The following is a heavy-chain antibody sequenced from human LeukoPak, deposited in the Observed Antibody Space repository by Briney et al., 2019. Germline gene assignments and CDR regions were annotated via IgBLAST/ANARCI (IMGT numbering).Heavy chain of an antibody. J-gene: IGHJ4*02. Sequence: KTSETLSLTCTVSGGSISSSSYYWGWIRQPPGKGLEWIGSIYYSGSTYYNPSLKSRVTISVDTSKNQFSLKLSSVTAADTAVYYCTRDSSSANFDYWGQGTLVTVSS. D-gene: IGHD2/OR15-2a*01. CDR2: IYYSGST. CDR3: TRDSSSANFDY. CDR1: GGSISSSSYY. V-gene: IGHV4-39*07.